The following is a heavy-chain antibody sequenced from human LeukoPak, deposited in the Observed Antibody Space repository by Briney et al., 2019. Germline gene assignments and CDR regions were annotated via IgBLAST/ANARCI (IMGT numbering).Heavy chain of an antibody. CDR3: AKIVEIAAAGTYFDY. D-gene: IGHD6-13*01. V-gene: IGHV3-30*18. Sequence: GGSLILSCEASGFTFTNYGMHWVRQAPGKGLEWVAVISYDGSNEYYADSVKGRFTLSRDNSQNTLFLQMDSLRAEDTAVYYCAKIVEIAAAGTYFDYWGQGTLVTVSS. CDR1: GFTFTNYG. J-gene: IGHJ4*02. CDR2: ISYDGSNE.